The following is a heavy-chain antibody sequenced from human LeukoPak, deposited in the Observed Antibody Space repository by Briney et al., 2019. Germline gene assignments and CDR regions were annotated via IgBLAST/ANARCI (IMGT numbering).Heavy chain of an antibody. D-gene: IGHD4-17*01. CDR3: ARDTDTVTTILDY. J-gene: IGHJ4*02. CDR1: GFVFSNNW. Sequence: GGSLRLSCAASGFVFSNNWMYWVRQAPGKGLVWVSRINSDGSSTSYADSVKGRFTISRDNAKNTLYLQMNSLRAEDTAVYYCARDTDTVTTILDYWGQGTLVTVSS. CDR2: INSDGSST. V-gene: IGHV3-74*01.